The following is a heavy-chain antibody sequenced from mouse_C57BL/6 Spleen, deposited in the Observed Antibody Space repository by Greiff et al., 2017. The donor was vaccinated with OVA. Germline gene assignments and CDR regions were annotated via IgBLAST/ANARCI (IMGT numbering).Heavy chain of an antibody. CDR3: ARIYYYGSSYWFAY. CDR1: GYTFTSYW. Sequence: QVQLQQPGAELVKPGASVKLSCKASGYTFTSYWMQWVTQRPGQGLEWIGEIDPSDSYTNYNQKFKGKATLTVDTSSSTAYMQLSSLTSEDSAVYYCARIYYYGSSYWFAYWGQGTLVTVSA. D-gene: IGHD1-1*01. J-gene: IGHJ3*01. CDR2: IDPSDSYT. V-gene: IGHV1-50*01.